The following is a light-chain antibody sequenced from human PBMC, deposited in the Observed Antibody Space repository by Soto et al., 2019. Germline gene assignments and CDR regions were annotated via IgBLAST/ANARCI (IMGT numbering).Light chain of an antibody. CDR3: ATWDGSLNAIL. CDR1: SSNIGSNV. Sequence: QPVLSQPPSASGTPGQRVTISCSGRSSNIGSNVVNWYQQFPGTAPKLLIYSDYQRPSGVPDRFSGSRSGTSASLAISGLPSEDEADYYCATWDGSLNAILFGGGTKLTVL. V-gene: IGLV1-44*01. CDR2: SDY. J-gene: IGLJ2*01.